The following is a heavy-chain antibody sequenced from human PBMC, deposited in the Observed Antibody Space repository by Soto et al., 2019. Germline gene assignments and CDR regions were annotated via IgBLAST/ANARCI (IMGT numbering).Heavy chain of an antibody. CDR1: GLTFSSYA. Sequence: GSLRLSCAASGLTFSSYAMSWVRQAPGKGLEWVSAISGSGGSTYYADSVKGRFTISRDNSKNTLYLQMNSLRAEDTAVYYCAKDPYFDAASYGGYFQHWGQGTLVTVSS. V-gene: IGHV3-23*01. CDR3: AKDPYFDAASYGGYFQH. J-gene: IGHJ1*01. D-gene: IGHD4-17*01. CDR2: ISGSGGST.